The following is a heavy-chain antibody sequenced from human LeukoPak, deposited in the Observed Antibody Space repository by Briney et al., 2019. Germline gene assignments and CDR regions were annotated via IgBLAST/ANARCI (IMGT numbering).Heavy chain of an antibody. D-gene: IGHD4-23*01. CDR2: IKQDGSEK. CDR3: ARYPNGGRHPGY. J-gene: IGHJ4*02. Sequence: LAGGSLRLSCAASGFTFRSYCMSGVRQAPGKGLEWVANIKQDGSEKYYVDSVKGRFTISRDNAKSSLYLQMHSLRAEEPAVYYCARYPNGGRHPGYWGQGTLVTVSS. CDR1: GFTFRSYC. V-gene: IGHV3-7*01.